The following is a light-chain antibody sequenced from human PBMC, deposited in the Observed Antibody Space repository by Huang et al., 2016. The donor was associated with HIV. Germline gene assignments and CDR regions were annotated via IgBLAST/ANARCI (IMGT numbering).Light chain of an antibody. Sequence: DTVMTQTPATLSVSPGARATLSCRASQSVGSKLAWFQQKPGQAPRLLIHGASTRATVIPARFSGSGSGTEFTLTISSLQSEDFAVYYCQQYNNWPYTFGQGTNLEIK. CDR3: QQYNNWPYT. V-gene: IGKV3-15*01. CDR2: GAS. CDR1: QSVGSK. J-gene: IGKJ2*01.